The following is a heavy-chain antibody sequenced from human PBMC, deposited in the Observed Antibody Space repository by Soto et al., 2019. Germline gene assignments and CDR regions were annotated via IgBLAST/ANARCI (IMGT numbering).Heavy chain of an antibody. D-gene: IGHD2-8*02. Sequence: QLQLQESGSGLVKPSQTLSLTCAVSGGSISSGGYSWSWIRQPPGKGLEWIGYIYHSGSTYYNPSLTRRVTISVDRAKNQFALKLVSMTAADTDGYYCEAGGGVPRYYWGQGTLVTVSS. J-gene: IGHJ4*02. CDR2: IYHSGST. V-gene: IGHV4-30-2*01. CDR1: GGSISSGGYS. CDR3: EAGGGVPRYY.